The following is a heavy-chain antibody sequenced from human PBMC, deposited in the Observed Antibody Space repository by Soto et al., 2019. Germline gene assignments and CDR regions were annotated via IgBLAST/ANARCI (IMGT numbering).Heavy chain of an antibody. CDR1: GGSISSSNW. V-gene: IGHV4-4*02. J-gene: IGHJ4*02. D-gene: IGHD6-13*01. CDR3: ARGFASSWYLQYYFDY. Sequence: QVQLQESGPGLVKPSGTLSLTCAVSGGSISSSNWWSWVRQPPGKGLEWIGETYHSGSTNSNPSLKSRVTIPVDKSKNQFSLKLSSVTAADTAVYYCARGFASSWYLQYYFDYWGQGTLVTVSS. CDR2: TYHSGST.